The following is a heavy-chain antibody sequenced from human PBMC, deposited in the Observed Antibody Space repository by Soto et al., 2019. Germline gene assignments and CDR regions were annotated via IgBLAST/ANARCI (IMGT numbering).Heavy chain of an antibody. CDR1: GYTFTTYA. Sequence: ASVEVSCKASGYTFTTYAIHWVRQAPGQRPEWMGWINAGNGNTKYSQKFQGRVAITRDTTASTAYMDLISLRSEDTAVYYCTKTRDYGDYLTGAFYYYALDVWGQGTTVTVSS. D-gene: IGHD4-17*01. CDR3: TKTRDYGDYLTGAFYYYALDV. CDR2: INAGNGNT. V-gene: IGHV1-3*01. J-gene: IGHJ6*02.